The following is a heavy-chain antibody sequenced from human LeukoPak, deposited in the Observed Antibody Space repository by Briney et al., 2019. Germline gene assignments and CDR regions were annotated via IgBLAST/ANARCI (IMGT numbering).Heavy chain of an antibody. CDR2: ISSDSSTI. D-gene: IGHD6-6*01. CDR1: GFTFSTYS. J-gene: IGHJ4*02. V-gene: IGHV3-48*01. CDR3: AKDGRQLVPEFDY. Sequence: GGSLRLSCAASGFTFSTYSINWVRQAPGKGLEWVSYISSDSSTIYYADSLKGRFTISRDNAKNSLSLLMNSLRAEDTAVYYCAKDGRQLVPEFDYWGQGTLVTVSS.